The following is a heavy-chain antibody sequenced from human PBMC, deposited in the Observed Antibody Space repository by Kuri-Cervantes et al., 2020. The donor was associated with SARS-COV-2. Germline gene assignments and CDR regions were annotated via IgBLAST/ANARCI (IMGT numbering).Heavy chain of an antibody. CDR1: GFPFSSYG. D-gene: IGHD3-10*01. CDR2: IWSDGSNK. V-gene: IGHV3-33*08. CDR3: ARGDYGSGSYGYYYGMDV. J-gene: IGHJ6*02. Sequence: GESLKIPCAASGFPFSSYGMHWVRQAPGKGLEWVAVIWSDGSNKYYAASEKGRFTISRDNSKNTLYLQMISLRAEDTAVYYCARGDYGSGSYGYYYGMDVWGQGTTVTVSS.